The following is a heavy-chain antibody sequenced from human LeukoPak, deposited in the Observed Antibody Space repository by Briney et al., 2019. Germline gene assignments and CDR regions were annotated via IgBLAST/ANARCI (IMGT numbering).Heavy chain of an antibody. CDR2: IYPGDSDT. CDR1: GYSFTSYW. J-gene: IGHJ4*02. CDR3: ARAGIVGATSFDY. Sequence: HGESLQISCKGSGYSFTSYWIGWVRPLPGKGLEWMGIIYPGDSDTRYSPSFQGQVTISADKSISTAYLQWSSLKASDTAMYYCARAGIVGATSFDYWGQGTLVTVSS. D-gene: IGHD1-26*01. V-gene: IGHV5-51*01.